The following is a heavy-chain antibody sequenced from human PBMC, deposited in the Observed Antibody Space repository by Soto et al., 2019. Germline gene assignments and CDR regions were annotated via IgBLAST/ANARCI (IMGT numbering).Heavy chain of an antibody. D-gene: IGHD3-10*01. J-gene: IGHJ3*02. V-gene: IGHV4-38-2*02. CDR2: TYQGGAT. Sequence: SETLSLTCNVSGYFVKNGYYWGWIRQPPGKGLEWIGSTYQGGATHRNPSLKSRVTMSIDTSKNQFSLKLSSVTAADTAVYYCARQGYYYGSGSYYNIAFDIWGQGTMVTVSS. CDR1: GYFVKNGYY. CDR3: ARQGYYYGSGSYYNIAFDI.